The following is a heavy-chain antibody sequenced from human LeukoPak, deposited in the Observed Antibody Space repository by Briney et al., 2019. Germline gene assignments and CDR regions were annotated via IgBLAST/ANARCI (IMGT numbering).Heavy chain of an antibody. CDR1: GGSISSGSYY. V-gene: IGHV4-61*02. Sequence: SETLSLTCTVSGGSISSGSYYWSWLRQPAGKGLEWIGRIYTSGSTNYNPSLKSRVTISVDTSKNQFSLKLSSVTAADTAVYYCARASGGYYDSSGYYDYWGQGTLVTVSS. D-gene: IGHD3-22*01. CDR2: IYTSGST. J-gene: IGHJ4*02. CDR3: ARASGGYYDSSGYYDY.